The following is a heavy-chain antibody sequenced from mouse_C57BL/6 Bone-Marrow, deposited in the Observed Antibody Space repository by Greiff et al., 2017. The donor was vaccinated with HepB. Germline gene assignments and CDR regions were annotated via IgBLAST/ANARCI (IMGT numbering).Heavy chain of an antibody. D-gene: IGHD2-4*01. CDR3: ARSLYDYEYFDY. CDR2: IRNKANGYTT. CDR1: GFTFTDYY. Sequence: EVKVEESGGGLVQPGGSLSLSCAASGFTFTDYYMSWVRQPPGKALEWLGFIRNKANGYTTEYSASVKGRFTISRDNSQSILYLQMNALRAEDSATYYCARSLYDYEYFDYWGQGTTLTVSS. V-gene: IGHV7-3*01. J-gene: IGHJ2*01.